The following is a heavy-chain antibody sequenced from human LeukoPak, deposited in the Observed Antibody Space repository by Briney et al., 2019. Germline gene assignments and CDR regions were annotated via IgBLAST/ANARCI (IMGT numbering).Heavy chain of an antibody. V-gene: IGHV1-2*02. CDR1: GYTFTGYY. J-gene: IGHJ4*02. CDR2: INPNSGGT. CDR3: ARDQYCTSTSSYPYFDY. Sequence: PSVSLSCKASGYTFTGYYMHWVRQAPGQGLEWMGSINPNSGGTNYAQKFHGRVTMTRDTSISTAYMELSSLRSDDTAVYYCARDQYCTSTSSYPYFDYWEQRTLVSVSS. D-gene: IGHD2-2*01.